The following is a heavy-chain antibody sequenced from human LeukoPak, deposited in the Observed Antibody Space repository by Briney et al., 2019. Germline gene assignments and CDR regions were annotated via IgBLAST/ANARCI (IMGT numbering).Heavy chain of an antibody. D-gene: IGHD1-1*01. Sequence: PSETLSLTCAVYGGSFSGYYWSWIRQPPGKGLEWIGEINHSGSTNYNPSLKSRVTISVDTSKNQFSLKLSSVTAADTAVYYCARDGTTGTPHFDYWGQGTLVAVSS. CDR3: ARDGTTGTPHFDY. CDR2: INHSGST. J-gene: IGHJ4*02. V-gene: IGHV4-34*01. CDR1: GGSFSGYY.